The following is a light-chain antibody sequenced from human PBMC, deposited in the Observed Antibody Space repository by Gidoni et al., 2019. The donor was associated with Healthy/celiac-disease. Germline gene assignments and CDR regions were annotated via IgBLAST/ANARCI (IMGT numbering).Light chain of an antibody. CDR3: QQYGSSPKT. CDR1: QSVSSSY. Sequence: EIVLTQSPGTLSLSPGERATLSCRASQSVSSSYLAWYQQKPGQATRLLIYGASSRSTGIPDRFSCSGSVTDFTLTISRLEPEDFAVYYCQQYGSSPKTFGQGTKVEIK. CDR2: GAS. V-gene: IGKV3-20*01. J-gene: IGKJ1*01.